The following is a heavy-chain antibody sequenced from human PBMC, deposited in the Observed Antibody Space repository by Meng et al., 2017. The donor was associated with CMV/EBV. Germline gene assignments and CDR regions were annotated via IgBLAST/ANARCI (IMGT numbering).Heavy chain of an antibody. V-gene: IGHV4-39*01. J-gene: IGHJ4*02. CDR3: AGTTMIVVAPDY. CDR2: ISYSGST. CDR1: GGSISSRRYY. Sequence: VSGGSISSRRYYWGWIRQPPGKGLEWIGSISYSGSTYYNPSLKSRVTISVDTSKNQFSLKLSSVTAADTAVYYCAGTTMIVVAPDYWGQGTLVTVSS. D-gene: IGHD3-22*01.